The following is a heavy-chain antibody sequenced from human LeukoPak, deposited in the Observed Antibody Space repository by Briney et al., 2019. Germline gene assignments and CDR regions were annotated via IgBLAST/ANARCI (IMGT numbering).Heavy chain of an antibody. CDR3: ARDGLGYCSSTSCRSMPFDI. CDR2: IYTSGST. Sequence: PSETLSLTCTVSGGSISSYYRSWIRQPAGKGLEWIGRIYTSGSTNYNPSLMSRVTMLVETSKNQFSLKLSSVTAADTAVYYCARDGLGYCSSTSCRSMPFDIWGQGTMVTVSS. J-gene: IGHJ3*02. CDR1: GGSISSYY. D-gene: IGHD2-2*01. V-gene: IGHV4-4*07.